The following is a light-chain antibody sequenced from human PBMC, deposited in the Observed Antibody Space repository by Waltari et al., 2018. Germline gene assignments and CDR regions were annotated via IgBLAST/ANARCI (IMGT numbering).Light chain of an antibody. Sequence: EIVLTQSPGTLSLSPGERATLPCRASQSVKNYLAWFQQKPGQAPRLLIHGASSWATGIPDRISGSRSGTDFTLTISGLEPQDFAVYYCQQYSSSPLTFGPGTKVDIK. V-gene: IGKV3-20*01. J-gene: IGKJ3*01. CDR2: GAS. CDR3: QQYSSSPLT. CDR1: QSVKNY.